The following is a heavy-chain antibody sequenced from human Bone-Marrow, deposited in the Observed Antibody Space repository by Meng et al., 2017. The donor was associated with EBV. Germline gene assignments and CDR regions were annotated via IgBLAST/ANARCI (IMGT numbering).Heavy chain of an antibody. D-gene: IGHD4-17*01. CDR2: IYHSGST. V-gene: IGHV4-4*02. J-gene: IGHJ4*02. Sequence: GQLEESGPGPVKPAGTSCLPCAVSGGSISSSNWWSWVRQPPGKGLEWIGEIYHSGSTNYNPSLKSRVTISVDKSKNQFSLKLSSVTAADTAVYYCARAEDYGDFDYWGQGTLVTVSS. CDR1: GGSISSSNW. CDR3: ARAEDYGDFDY.